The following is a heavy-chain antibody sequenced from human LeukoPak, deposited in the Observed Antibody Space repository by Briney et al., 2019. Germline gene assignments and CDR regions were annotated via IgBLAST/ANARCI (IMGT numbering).Heavy chain of an antibody. CDR1: GGTFSSYA. D-gene: IGHD6-13*01. J-gene: IGHJ6*02. V-gene: IGHV1-3*01. CDR2: INAANGNT. Sequence: ASVKVSCKASGGTFSSYAISWVRQAPGQGLEWMGWINAANGNTNCSQKFQGRVTITRDTSGITAYMELNSLTSEDTAVYYCARGGAAALDVWGQGTTVTVSS. CDR3: ARGGAAALDV.